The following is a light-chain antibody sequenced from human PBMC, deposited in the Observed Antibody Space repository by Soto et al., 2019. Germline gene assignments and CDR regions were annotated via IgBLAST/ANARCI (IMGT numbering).Light chain of an antibody. CDR1: SGDVGGYNL. Sequence: QSVLTQPASVSGSPGQSITIPCTGTSGDVGGYNLVSWYQQHPGKAPKLMMYEVTERPSGVSNRFSGSKSGNTASLTISGLQPDDEADYYCCSYAGNSEVFGSGTKLTVL. J-gene: IGLJ1*01. CDR2: EVT. V-gene: IGLV2-23*02. CDR3: CSYAGNSEV.